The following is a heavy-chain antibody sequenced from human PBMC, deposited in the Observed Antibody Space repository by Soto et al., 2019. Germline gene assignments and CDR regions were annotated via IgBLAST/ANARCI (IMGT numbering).Heavy chain of an antibody. J-gene: IGHJ4*01. CDR3: ARAHAPTLPFDS. CDR1: DGSIRNVS. Sequence: PSETLTVTCTLSDGSIRNVSWSWIRQAPGKGLDWIGFIFYSGNAKYNSSLKSRVTLSVDTSKNQFSLSLYSVTAADTAVYFCARAHAPTLPFDSWGQGTLVTVSS. V-gene: IGHV4-59*01. D-gene: IGHD2-15*01. CDR2: IFYSGNA.